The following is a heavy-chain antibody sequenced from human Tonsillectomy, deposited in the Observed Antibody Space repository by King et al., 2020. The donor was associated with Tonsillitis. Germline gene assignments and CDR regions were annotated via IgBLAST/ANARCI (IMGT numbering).Heavy chain of an antibody. Sequence: QLVQSGAEVKKPGASVKVSCKASGYTFTNYYIHWVRQAPGLGLEWMGIINPSGGSTIYAPQFQGRVTMTRDTSTSTVYMELSSLRSEDTAVYYCARDPIVGATTFDYWGQGTLVTVSS. V-gene: IGHV1-46*01. CDR2: INPSGGST. CDR3: ARDPIVGATTFDY. D-gene: IGHD1-26*01. J-gene: IGHJ4*02. CDR1: GYTFTNYY.